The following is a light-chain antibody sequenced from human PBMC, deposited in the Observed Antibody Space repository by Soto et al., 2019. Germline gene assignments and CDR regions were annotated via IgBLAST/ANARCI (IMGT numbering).Light chain of an antibody. CDR2: ATS. CDR3: QGYGAWPLT. J-gene: IGKJ4*01. V-gene: IGKV3-15*01. CDR1: QSVGNN. Sequence: EIVLTQSPATLSVSPGERATLSCRASQSVGNNFAWYQQKPGQAPRLLIFATSTRATGVPARFSGSGSGTEFTLTISSLQAEDFAVYYCQGYGAWPLTFGGGAKVEI.